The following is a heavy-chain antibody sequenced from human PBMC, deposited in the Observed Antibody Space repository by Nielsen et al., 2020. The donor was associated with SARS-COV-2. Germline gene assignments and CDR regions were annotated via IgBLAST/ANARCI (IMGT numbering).Heavy chain of an antibody. CDR2: ISADGTND. Sequence: GESLKISCAASGFTFSSYGMHWVRQAPGKGLEWLTIISADGTNDHYADSVRGRFTISRDNSKNTLSLHLNSLRPEDTAVYYCATRWAIFGVVHRLDYWGQGTLVTVSS. CDR1: GFTFSSYG. J-gene: IGHJ4*02. CDR3: ATRWAIFGVVHRLDY. V-gene: IGHV3-30*19. D-gene: IGHD3-3*01.